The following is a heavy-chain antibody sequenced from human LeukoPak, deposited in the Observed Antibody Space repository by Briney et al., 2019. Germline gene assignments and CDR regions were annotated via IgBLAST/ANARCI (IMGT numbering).Heavy chain of an antibody. CDR1: GFTFSSYW. J-gene: IGHJ4*02. CDR3: ARALTYYYDSSGLNY. CDR2: INSDGSST. Sequence: GGSLRLSCAASGFTFSSYWMHWVRQAPGKGLVWVSRINSDGSSTSYADSVKGRFTISRDNAKNTLYLQMNSLRAEDTAVYYCARALTYYYDSSGLNYWGQGTLVTVSS. V-gene: IGHV3-74*01. D-gene: IGHD3-22*01.